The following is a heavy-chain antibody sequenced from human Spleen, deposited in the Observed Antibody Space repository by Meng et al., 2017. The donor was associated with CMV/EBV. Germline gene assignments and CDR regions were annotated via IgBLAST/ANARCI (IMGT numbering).Heavy chain of an antibody. D-gene: IGHD1-26*01. V-gene: IGHV3-30*04. CDR1: GFTFRSYA. Sequence: CAASGFTFRSYAMHWVRQAPGKGLEWVAVISYDGSNKYYADSVKGRFTISRDNSKNTLYLQMNSLRAEDTAVYYCARDRSIDWFDPWGQGTLVTVSS. CDR2: ISYDGSNK. J-gene: IGHJ5*02. CDR3: ARDRSIDWFDP.